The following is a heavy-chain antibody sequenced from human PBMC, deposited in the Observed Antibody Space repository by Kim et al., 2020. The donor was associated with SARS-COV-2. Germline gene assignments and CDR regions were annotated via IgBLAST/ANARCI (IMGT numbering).Heavy chain of an antibody. CDR3: AKDLEKGDYDLYNWFDP. CDR2: IYSGGSST. Sequence: GGSLRLSCAASGFTFSSYAMSWVRQAPGKGLEWVSVIYSGGSSTYYADSVKGRFTISRDNSKNTLYLQMNSLRAEDTAVYYCAKDLEKGDYDLYNWFDPWGQGTLVTVSS. V-gene: IGHV3-23*03. CDR1: GFTFSSYA. D-gene: IGHD4-17*01. J-gene: IGHJ5*02.